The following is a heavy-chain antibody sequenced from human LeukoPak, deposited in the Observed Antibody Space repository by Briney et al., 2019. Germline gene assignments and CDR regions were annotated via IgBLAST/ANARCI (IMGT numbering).Heavy chain of an antibody. Sequence: ASVKVSCKASGYIFTSYGISWVRQAPGQGLEWMGGIIPIFGTANYAQKFQGRVTITADESTSTAYMELSSLRSEDTAVYYCARDYGYGDYVYFDYWGQGTLVTVSS. CDR3: ARDYGYGDYVYFDY. D-gene: IGHD4-17*01. CDR2: IIPIFGTA. J-gene: IGHJ4*02. V-gene: IGHV1-69*13. CDR1: GYIFTSYG.